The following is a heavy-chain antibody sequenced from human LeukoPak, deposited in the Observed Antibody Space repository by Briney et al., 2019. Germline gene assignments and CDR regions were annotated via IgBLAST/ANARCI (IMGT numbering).Heavy chain of an antibody. D-gene: IGHD2-15*01. V-gene: IGHV3-23*01. J-gene: IGHJ4*02. CDR3: AKGLYCSGDSCYNYFDY. Sequence: GGSLRLSCAASGFTFSSYAMSWVRQAPGKGLEWVSAISGSGGSTYYADSVKGRFTISRDNSKNTLYLQMNSLRAEDTAVYYCAKGLYCSGDSCYNYFDYWGQGTLVTVSS. CDR2: ISGSGGST. CDR1: GFTFSSYA.